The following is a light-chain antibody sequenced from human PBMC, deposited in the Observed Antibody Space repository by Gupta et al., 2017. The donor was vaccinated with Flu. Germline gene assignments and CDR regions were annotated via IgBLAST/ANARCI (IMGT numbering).Light chain of an antibody. CDR2: GAS. CDR1: QSIASD. V-gene: IGKV1-39*01. CDR3: QQSHRTPLT. J-gene: IGKJ1*01. Sequence: DIQMTQSPSSLSASVGDRVTITCWTSQSIASDLNWYQQKPGKAPKLLIYGASSLESGVPSRFSGSGSGTDFTLTISSLQPEDVATYYCQQSHRTPLTFGQGTKVEI.